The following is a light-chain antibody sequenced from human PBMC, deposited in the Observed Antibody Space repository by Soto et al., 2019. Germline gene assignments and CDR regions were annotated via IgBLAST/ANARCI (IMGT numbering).Light chain of an antibody. CDR1: QGISNY. Sequence: DIQMTQSPSSLSASVGDRVTITCQASQGISNYLNWYQQKPGKAPKLLIYDASNLETGVPSRFSGSGSGTDFTFTISSLQAEDIATYYCQQYDNLPLTFGGGTKVEIK. CDR3: QQYDNLPLT. J-gene: IGKJ4*01. V-gene: IGKV1-33*01. CDR2: DAS.